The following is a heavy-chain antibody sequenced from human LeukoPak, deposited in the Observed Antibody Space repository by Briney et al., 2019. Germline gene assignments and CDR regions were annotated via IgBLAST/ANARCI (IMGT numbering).Heavy chain of an antibody. Sequence: SETLSLTCAVYGGSFSGYYWSWIRQPPGKGLEWIGEINHSGSTNYNPSLKSRVTISVDTSKNQFSLKLSSVTAADTAVYYCARGVATIFEYSYGNTYYFDYWGQGTLVTVSS. V-gene: IGHV4-34*01. CDR2: INHSGST. J-gene: IGHJ4*02. CDR3: ARGVATIFEYSYGNTYYFDY. CDR1: GGSFSGYY. D-gene: IGHD5-12*01.